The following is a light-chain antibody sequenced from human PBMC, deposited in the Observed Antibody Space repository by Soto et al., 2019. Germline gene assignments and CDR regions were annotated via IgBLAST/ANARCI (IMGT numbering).Light chain of an antibody. V-gene: IGKV3-15*01. Sequence: EIVTTQSPVTLSVSPGERAALSCRASQSVSSNFAWYQQRPGQAPRLLIYGASTRATGIPARFSGSGSATEFTLTISSLQSEDFAVYYCQQYNNWPYTFGQGTKLEIK. CDR3: QQYNNWPYT. CDR2: GAS. CDR1: QSVSSN. J-gene: IGKJ2*01.